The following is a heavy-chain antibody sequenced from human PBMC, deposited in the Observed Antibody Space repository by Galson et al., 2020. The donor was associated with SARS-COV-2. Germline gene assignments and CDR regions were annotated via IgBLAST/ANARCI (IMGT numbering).Heavy chain of an antibody. V-gene: IGHV6-1*01. CDR1: GDSVSSNSAA. Sequence: SQTLSLTCAISGDSVSSNSAAWNWIRQSPSRGLEWLGRTYYRSQWSIDYAVSVKSRITINPDTSKNQFSLQLNSVTPEDTAIYYCAGRVAGAGSLHIWGQGTMVIVSS. J-gene: IGHJ3*02. CDR3: AGRVAGAGSLHI. CDR2: TYYRSQWSI. D-gene: IGHD6-13*01.